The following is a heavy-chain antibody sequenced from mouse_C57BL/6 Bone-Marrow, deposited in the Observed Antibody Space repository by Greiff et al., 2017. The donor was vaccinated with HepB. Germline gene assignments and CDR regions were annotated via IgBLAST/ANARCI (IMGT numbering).Heavy chain of an antibody. V-gene: IGHV14-1*01. D-gene: IGHD1-1*02. J-gene: IGHJ1*03. CDR2: IDPEDGDT. CDR3: TRGLWYWYFDV. Sequence: EVHLQQSGAELVRPGASVKLSCTVSGFNIKDYYMHWVKQRPEQGLEWIGRIDPEDGDTEYAPKFQGKATMTADTSSNTAYLQLSSLTSEDTAVYYCTRGLWYWYFDVWGTGTTVTVSS. CDR1: GFNIKDYY.